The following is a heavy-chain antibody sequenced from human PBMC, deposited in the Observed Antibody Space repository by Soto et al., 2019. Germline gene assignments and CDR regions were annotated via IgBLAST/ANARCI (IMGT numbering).Heavy chain of an antibody. CDR2: TFYRSKWYN. Sequence: PSQTLSLTCVISGDSVSSNSAAWNWIRQSPSSGLEWLGRTFYRSKWYNEYAVSVNSRITINPDTVKNQFSLQLRSLTPDDTAVYYCTRFGGGENYWGKGTPVTVSS. CDR3: TRFGGGENY. V-gene: IGHV6-1*01. CDR1: GDSVSSNSAA. D-gene: IGHD2-21*01. J-gene: IGHJ4*02.